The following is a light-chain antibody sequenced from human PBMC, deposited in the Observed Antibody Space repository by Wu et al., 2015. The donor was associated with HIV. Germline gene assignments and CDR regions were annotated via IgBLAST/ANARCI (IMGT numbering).Light chain of an antibody. Sequence: DIQMTQSPSSLSASVGDRVTITCRASQNINTYLNWYQQKPGKAPKLLIYGTSNLQSGVPSRFSGSGSGTDFTLTISRLEPEDFAVYYCQQYGSSPLFTFGPGTKVDIK. CDR1: QNINTY. J-gene: IGKJ3*01. V-gene: IGKV1-39*01. CDR2: GTS. CDR3: QQYGSSPLFT.